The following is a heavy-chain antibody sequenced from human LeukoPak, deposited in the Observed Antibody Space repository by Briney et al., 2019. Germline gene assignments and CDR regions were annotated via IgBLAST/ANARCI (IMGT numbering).Heavy chain of an antibody. V-gene: IGHV3-23*01. CDR2: ISGSSGST. D-gene: IGHD6-6*01. J-gene: IGHJ3*02. CDR3: ARDLRFLAAFDAFDI. Sequence: HTGGSLRLSCAASGFIFSSYAMSWVRQAPGKGLEWVSAISGSSGSTYYADSVKGRFTISRDNSKNTLYLQMNSLRAEDTAVYYCARDLRFLAAFDAFDIWGQGTMVTVSS. CDR1: GFIFSSYA.